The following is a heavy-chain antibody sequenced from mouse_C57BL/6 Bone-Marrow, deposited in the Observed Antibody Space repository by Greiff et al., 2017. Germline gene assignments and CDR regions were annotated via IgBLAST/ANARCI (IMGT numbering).Heavy chain of an antibody. Sequence: VQLQQSGAELVRPGASVKLSCTASGFNIKDDYMHWVKQRPEQGLEWIGWIDPENGDTESASKFQGKATITADTSSNTAYLQLSSLTSEDTAVYYGTTGYYDVWGTGTTVTVSS. CDR3: TTGYYDV. V-gene: IGHV14-4*01. CDR2: IDPENGDT. CDR1: GFNIKDDY. J-gene: IGHJ1*03.